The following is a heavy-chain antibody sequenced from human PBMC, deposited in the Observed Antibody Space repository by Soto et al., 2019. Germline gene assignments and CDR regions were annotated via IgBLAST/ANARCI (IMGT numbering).Heavy chain of an antibody. V-gene: IGHV3-74*01. CDR1: RFTFSSFW. CDR3: ARAAYSSSQSFLFDA. CDR2: INSDGSST. Sequence: GGSLRLSCAASRFTFSSFWFHWFRHAPGKGLVWVSHINSDGSSTSYADSVKGRFTISRDNAKNTLYLQMNSLRAEYTAVYYCARAAYSSSQSFLFDAWGEGTLVTASS. D-gene: IGHD6-13*01. J-gene: IGHJ5*02.